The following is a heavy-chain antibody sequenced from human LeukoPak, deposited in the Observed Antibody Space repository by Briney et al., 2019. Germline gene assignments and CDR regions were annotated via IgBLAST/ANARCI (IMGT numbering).Heavy chain of an antibody. Sequence: SETLSLTCAVYGGSFSGYYWSWIRQPPGKGLEWIGEINHSGSTNYNPSLKSRVTISVDTSKNQFSLKLSSVTAADTAVYYCARRRIAAACIWYFDYWGQGTLVTVSS. J-gene: IGHJ4*02. CDR1: GGSFSGYY. V-gene: IGHV4-34*01. D-gene: IGHD6-13*01. CDR2: INHSGST. CDR3: ARRRIAAACIWYFDY.